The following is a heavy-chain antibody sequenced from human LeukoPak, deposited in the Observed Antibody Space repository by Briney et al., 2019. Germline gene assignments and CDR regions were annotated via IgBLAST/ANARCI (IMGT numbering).Heavy chain of an antibody. J-gene: IGHJ3*02. D-gene: IGHD1-26*01. Sequence: PGGSLRLSCAASGFTFSTYAISWVRQAPGKGLGWVSCISSTSNYIFYADSVRGRFTISRDNAKNSLYLQMDSLRAEDTAVYYCARGGIITSYAFEIWGQGAMVTVSS. CDR3: ARGGIITSYAFEI. CDR2: ISSTSNYI. V-gene: IGHV3-21*01. CDR1: GFTFSTYA.